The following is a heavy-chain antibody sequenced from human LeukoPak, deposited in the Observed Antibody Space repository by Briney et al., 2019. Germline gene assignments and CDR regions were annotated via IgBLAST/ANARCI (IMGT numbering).Heavy chain of an antibody. J-gene: IGHJ4*02. V-gene: IGHV3-23*01. CDR2: ISGSGGST. Sequence: GGSLRLSCAASGFTFSSYAMSWVRQAPGKGLEWVSAISGSGGSTYYADSVKGRFTISRDNSKNTLYLQMNSLRAEDTAVYYCASGVAAAGTESYWGQGTLVTVSS. D-gene: IGHD6-13*01. CDR3: ASGVAAAGTESY. CDR1: GFTFSSYA.